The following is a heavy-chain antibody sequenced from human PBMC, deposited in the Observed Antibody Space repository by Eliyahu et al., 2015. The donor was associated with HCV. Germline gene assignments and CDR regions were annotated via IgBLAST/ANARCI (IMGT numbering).Heavy chain of an antibody. J-gene: IGHJ6*02. V-gene: IGHV1-8*01. D-gene: IGHD1-1*01. Sequence: QVQLVQSGAEVKKPGASVKVFCKASGYTFTMYDINWVRQAAGQGLEWMGWMNPNNGETGYAQKFQGRVSMTRDTSISTAYMELTSLRPEDSAVYYCATMDPNAAYYYYHMGVWGPGTTVTVSS. CDR1: GYTFTMYD. CDR3: ATMDPNAAYYYYHMGV. CDR2: MNPNNGET.